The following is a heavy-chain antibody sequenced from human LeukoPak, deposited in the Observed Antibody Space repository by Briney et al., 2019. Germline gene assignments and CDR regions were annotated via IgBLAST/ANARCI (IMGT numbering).Heavy chain of an antibody. V-gene: IGHV4-59*01. CDR1: GGSISDYY. J-gene: IGHJ4*02. Sequence: SETLSLTCTVSGGSISDYYRGWIRQPPGKGLEWIGYFYNSGSSTYNPSLKSRVTISVDTSKEQFSLKVNSVTAADTAVYYCARSLDYWGQGTLVTVSS. CDR3: ARSLDY. CDR2: FYNSGSS.